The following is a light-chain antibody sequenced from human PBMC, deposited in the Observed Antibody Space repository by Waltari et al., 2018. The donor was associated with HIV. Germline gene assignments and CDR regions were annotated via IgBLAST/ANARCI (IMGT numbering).Light chain of an antibody. CDR3: AAWTDSLSGVV. J-gene: IGLJ2*01. CDR1: SSNIGSYY. CDR2: SNN. V-gene: IGLV1-47*01. Sequence: QSVLTQPPSASGTPGQRVTISCSGSSSNIGSYYVYWYQQLPGTAPKLLIYSNNQRPSRVPDRFSGSKSGTSASLAISGLRSEDEADYYCAAWTDSLSGVVFGGGTKLSVL.